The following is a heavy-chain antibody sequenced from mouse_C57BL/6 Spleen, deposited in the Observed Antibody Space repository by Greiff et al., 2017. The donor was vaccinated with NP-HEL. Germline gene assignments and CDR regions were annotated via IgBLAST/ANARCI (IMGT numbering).Heavy chain of an antibody. CDR2: ISYDGSN. CDR1: GYSITSGYY. Sequence: EVQLQQSGPGLVKPSQSLSLTCSVTGYSITSGYYWNWIRQFPGNKLEWMGYISYDGSNNYNPSLKNRISITRDTSKNQFFLKLNSVTTEDTATYYCARGDDGYRRYYFDYWGQGTTLTVSS. CDR3: ARGDDGYRRYYFDY. D-gene: IGHD2-3*01. J-gene: IGHJ2*01. V-gene: IGHV3-6*01.